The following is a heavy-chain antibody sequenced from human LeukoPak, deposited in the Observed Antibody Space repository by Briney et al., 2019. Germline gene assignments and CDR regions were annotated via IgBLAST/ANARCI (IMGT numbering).Heavy chain of an antibody. Sequence: SETLSLTCTVSGGSINSYYWTWIRRPPGKGLEWIGNIYNSGNTNYNPSLKSRVTISVDTSKNQFSLKLSSVTAADTAVYYCARVFWEVGATPYYYYMDVWGKGTTVTISS. CDR3: ARVFWEVGATPYYYYMDV. CDR2: IYNSGNT. J-gene: IGHJ6*03. CDR1: GGSINSYY. V-gene: IGHV4-59*01. D-gene: IGHD1-26*01.